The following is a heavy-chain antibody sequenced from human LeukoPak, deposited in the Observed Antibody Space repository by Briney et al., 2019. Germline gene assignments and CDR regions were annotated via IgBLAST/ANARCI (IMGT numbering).Heavy chain of an antibody. CDR2: FDPEDGET. J-gene: IGHJ4*02. V-gene: IGHV1-24*01. D-gene: IGHD6-19*01. CDR1: GYTLTELS. CDR3: ATLDIAVAGHFDY. Sequence: GASVKVSCKVSGYTLTELSMHWVRQAPGKGLEWMGGFDPEDGETIYAQKFQGRVTMTEDTPTDTAYMELSSLRSEDTAVYYCATLDIAVAGHFDYWGQGTLVTVSS.